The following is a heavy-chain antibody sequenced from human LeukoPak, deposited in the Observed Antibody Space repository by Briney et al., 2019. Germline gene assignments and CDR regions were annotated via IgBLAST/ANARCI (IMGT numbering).Heavy chain of an antibody. D-gene: IGHD4-17*01. CDR3: AKDGRDYGDYVDY. Sequence: GRSLRLSCAASGFTFSSYGMHWVRQAPGKGLEWVAVISYDGSNKYYADSVKGRFTISGDNSKNTLYLQMNSLRAEDTAVYYCAKDGRDYGDYVDYWGQGTLVTVSS. CDR2: ISYDGSNK. V-gene: IGHV3-30*18. J-gene: IGHJ4*02. CDR1: GFTFSSYG.